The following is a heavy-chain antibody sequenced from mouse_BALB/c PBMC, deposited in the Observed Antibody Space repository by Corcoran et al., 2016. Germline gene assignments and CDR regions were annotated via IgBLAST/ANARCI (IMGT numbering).Heavy chain of an antibody. D-gene: IGHD1-1*01. Sequence: QIQLVQSGPELKKPGETVKISCKASGYTFRNYGMNWVKQTPGKGLKWMGWINTNTGESTYAEEFKGRFAFSLETSASTAYLQINNLKNEDTATYFCARGTTGYYGMDYWGQGTSVTVSS. CDR2: INTNTGES. CDR1: GYTFRNYG. V-gene: IGHV9-3*02. CDR3: ARGTTGYYGMDY. J-gene: IGHJ4*01.